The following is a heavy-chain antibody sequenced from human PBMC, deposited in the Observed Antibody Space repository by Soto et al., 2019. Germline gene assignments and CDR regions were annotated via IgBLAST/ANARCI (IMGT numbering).Heavy chain of an antibody. J-gene: IGHJ6*02. CDR1: GYSFTSYW. CDR2: IDPSDSYT. V-gene: IGHV5-10-1*01. D-gene: IGHD6-13*01. CDR3: ASPLAAAGTGKPYYYYGMDV. Sequence: GESLKISCKGSGYSFTSYWISWVRQMPGKGLEWMGRIDPSDSYTNYSPSFQGHVTISADKSISTAYLQWSSLKASDTAMYYCASPLAAAGTGKPYYYYGMDVWGQGTTVTVSS.